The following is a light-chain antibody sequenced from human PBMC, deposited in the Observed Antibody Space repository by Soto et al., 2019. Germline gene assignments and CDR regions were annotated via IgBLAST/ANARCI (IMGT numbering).Light chain of an antibody. Sequence: QSVRTQPPSASGSPGQSVTISCIETSSDVGGYNYVSWYQQHPGKVPKLMVYEVNKRPSGVPDRFSGSKSGNTASLTVAGLQAEDEADYYCTSYAGGNNVFGTGTKLTVL. CDR1: SSDVGGYNY. J-gene: IGLJ1*01. CDR2: EVN. CDR3: TSYAGGNNV. V-gene: IGLV2-8*01.